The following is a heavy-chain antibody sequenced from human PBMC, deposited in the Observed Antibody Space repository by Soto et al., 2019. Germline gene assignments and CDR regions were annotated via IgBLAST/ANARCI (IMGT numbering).Heavy chain of an antibody. V-gene: IGHV1-69*06. CDR1: GGTFSSYA. CDR2: IIPIFGTA. Sequence: QVQLVQSGAEVKKPGSSVKVSCKASGGTFSSYAISWVRQAPGQGLEWMGGIIPIFGTANYAQKFQGRVTITADKSTSTVYMELSSLRSEDTAVYYCARDLYYDFWSGKTGGMDVWGQGTTVTVSS. D-gene: IGHD3-3*01. CDR3: ARDLYYDFWSGKTGGMDV. J-gene: IGHJ6*02.